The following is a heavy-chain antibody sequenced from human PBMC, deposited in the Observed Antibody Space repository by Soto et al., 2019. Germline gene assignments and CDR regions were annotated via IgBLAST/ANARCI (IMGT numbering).Heavy chain of an antibody. D-gene: IGHD3-10*01. CDR1: GGSISSYY. CDR3: AIVGSGSYYNPYYFDY. CDR2: IYYSVST. J-gene: IGHJ4*02. Sequence: SETLSLTCTVSGGSISSYYWSWIRQPPGKGLEWIGYIYYSVSTNYNPSLKSRVTISVDTSKNQFSLKLSSMTAADTAVYYCAIVGSGSYYNPYYFDYWGQGTLVTVSS. V-gene: IGHV4-59*01.